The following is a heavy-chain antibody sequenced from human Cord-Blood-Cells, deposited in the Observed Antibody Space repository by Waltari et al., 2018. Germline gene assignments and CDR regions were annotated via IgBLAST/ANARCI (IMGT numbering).Heavy chain of an antibody. CDR1: GGSFSGYY. D-gene: IGHD6-13*01. CDR2: INHSGST. V-gene: IGHV4-34*01. Sequence: QVQLQQWGAGLLKPSETLSLTCAVYGGSFSGYYWSWIRQPPGKGLEWIGEINHSGSTNYNPSLKSRVTISVDTSKNQFSLKLSSVTAADTAVYYCARGDSSSWYNWFDPWGQGTLVTISS. J-gene: IGHJ5*02. CDR3: ARGDSSSWYNWFDP.